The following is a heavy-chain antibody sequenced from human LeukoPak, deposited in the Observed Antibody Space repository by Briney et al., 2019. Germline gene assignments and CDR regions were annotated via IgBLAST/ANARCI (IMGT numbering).Heavy chain of an antibody. CDR1: RYTFTGYY. CDR2: MNPNSGDT. V-gene: IGHV1-8*02. D-gene: IGHD3-9*01. J-gene: IGHJ5*02. CDR3: ARVAERHYDIFTGYSLIEGFDL. Sequence: ASLKVSCKASRYTFTGYYINWVRQAPGQGPEWMGWMNPNSGDTNYAQKFKGRVTMSRNTSISTAYMGLTSLRSDDTAVYYCARVAERHYDIFTGYSLIEGFDLWGQGTLVTVFS.